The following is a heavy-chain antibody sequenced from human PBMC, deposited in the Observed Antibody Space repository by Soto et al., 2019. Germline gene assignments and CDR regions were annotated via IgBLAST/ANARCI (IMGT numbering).Heavy chain of an antibody. CDR3: ARDQSTGDWFDA. Sequence: PGGSLRLSCGASGFAFSNYLMHWVRQVSGKGLVWVSRINGDGSDIKYADSVKGRFSISRDNAKNTVYLQMNSLRADDTAVYYCARDQSTGDWFDAWGQGTLVTVSS. CDR2: INGDGSDI. V-gene: IGHV3-74*03. CDR1: GFAFSNYL. D-gene: IGHD2-2*01. J-gene: IGHJ5*02.